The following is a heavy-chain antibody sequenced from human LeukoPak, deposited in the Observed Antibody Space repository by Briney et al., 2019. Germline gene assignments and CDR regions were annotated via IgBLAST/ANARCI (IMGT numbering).Heavy chain of an antibody. D-gene: IGHD3-22*01. V-gene: IGHV1-46*01. CDR2: INPSGGSR. CDR1: GYTFTSYY. Sequence: GASVKVSCKASGYTFTSYYMHWVRQAPGQGLEWMGIINPSGGSRSYAQKFQGRVTMTRDTSTSTVYMELSSLRSEDTAVYYCARDRGGGGYYDSSGYFDYWGQGTLVTVSS. CDR3: ARDRGGGGYYDSSGYFDY. J-gene: IGHJ4*02.